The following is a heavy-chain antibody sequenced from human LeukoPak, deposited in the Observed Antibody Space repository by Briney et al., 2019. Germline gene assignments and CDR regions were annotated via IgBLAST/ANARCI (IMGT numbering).Heavy chain of an antibody. CDR1: GYSISSGYY. J-gene: IGHJ4*02. D-gene: IGHD3-3*01. CDR3: AIRFLEWTDFDY. CDR2: IYHSGST. V-gene: IGHV4-38-2*01. Sequence: SETLSRTCAVSGYSISSGYYWGWIRQPPGQGLEWIGSIYHSGSTYYNPSLKSRVTISVDTSKNQFSLKLSSVTAADTAVYYCAIRFLEWTDFDYWGQGTLVTVSS.